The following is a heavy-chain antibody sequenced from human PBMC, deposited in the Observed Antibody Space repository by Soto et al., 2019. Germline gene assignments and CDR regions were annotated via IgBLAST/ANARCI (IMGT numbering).Heavy chain of an antibody. D-gene: IGHD2-2*01. CDR1: GGSISSGGYF. J-gene: IGHJ5*02. V-gene: IGHV4-30-2*01. Sequence: SETLSLTCAVSGGSISSGGYFWSWIRQPPGKGLEWIGYIYHSGSTYYNPSLKSRVSISVDRSKNQFSLRLNSVTAADTAVYYCARVPDRWGQGTLVTVSS. CDR3: ARVPDR. CDR2: IYHSGST.